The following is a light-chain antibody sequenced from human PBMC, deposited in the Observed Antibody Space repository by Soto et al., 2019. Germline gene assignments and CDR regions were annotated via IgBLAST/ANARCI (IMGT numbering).Light chain of an antibody. CDR2: GAS. V-gene: IGKV1-39*01. CDR1: QRISTY. J-gene: IGKJ1*01. Sequence: DIQMTQSPTSVSASVGDRVVITCQPSQRISTYLSWYQQKLGKAPDLLIYGASSLQRGVPSRFGGSGSGTNFTLTIINFQPEDFATYYCQQSFSTPPTFGRGTKVDIK. CDR3: QQSFSTPPT.